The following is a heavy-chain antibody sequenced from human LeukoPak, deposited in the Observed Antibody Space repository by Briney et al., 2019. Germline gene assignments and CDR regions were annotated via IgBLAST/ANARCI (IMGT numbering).Heavy chain of an antibody. CDR1: GYTFTSYY. Sequence: ASVKVSCKASGYTFTSYYMHWVRQAPGQGLEWMGIINPSGGSTSYAQKLQGRVTMTTDTSTSTAYMELRSLRSDDTAVYYCARMDTAMDNAFDIWGQGTMVTVSS. CDR3: ARMDTAMDNAFDI. J-gene: IGHJ3*02. CDR2: INPSGGST. D-gene: IGHD5-18*01. V-gene: IGHV1-46*01.